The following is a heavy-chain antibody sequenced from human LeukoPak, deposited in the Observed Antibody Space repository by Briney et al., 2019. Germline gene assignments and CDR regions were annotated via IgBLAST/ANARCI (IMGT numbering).Heavy chain of an antibody. CDR3: LRDYHGMDV. CDR1: GFTVSEYD. V-gene: IGHV3-13*01. Sequence: GGSLRLSCAASGFTVSEYDMHWVRQATGKGLEWVSAIGIVGDTYYVGSVKGRFTMSRDNASNKVHLQMNSLRDGDTGFYYCLRDYHGMDVWGQGTTVVVSS. J-gene: IGHJ6*02. CDR2: IGIVGDT. D-gene: IGHD3-16*02.